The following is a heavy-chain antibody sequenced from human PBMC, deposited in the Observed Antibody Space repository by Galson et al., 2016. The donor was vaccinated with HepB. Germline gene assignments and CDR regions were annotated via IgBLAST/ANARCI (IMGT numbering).Heavy chain of an antibody. D-gene: IGHD6-13*01. CDR1: GFSLSDTEMC. CDR2: IDWDDEK. V-gene: IGHV2-70*18. Sequence: PALVKPTQTLTLTCTFSGFSLSDTEMCVTWVRQAPGKAPEWLALIDWDDEKFYSPSLETRLSISKGTSKNQVVLTITDLDPADTATYYCARIRGTATESFRRGMGFCVYYGMDVWGHGTPVTVSS. J-gene: IGHJ6*02. CDR3: ARIRGTATESFRRGMGFCVYYGMDV.